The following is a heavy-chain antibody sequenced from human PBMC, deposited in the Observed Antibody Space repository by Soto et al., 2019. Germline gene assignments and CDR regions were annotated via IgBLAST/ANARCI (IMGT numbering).Heavy chain of an antibody. CDR3: TSGPPTRGYSYGYLYYYYYGMDV. D-gene: IGHD5-18*01. CDR1: GFTFSGSA. J-gene: IGHJ6*02. Sequence: GGSLRLSCAASGFTFSGSAMHWVRQASGKGLEWVGRIRSKANSYATAYAASVKGGFTISRDDSKNTAYLQMNSLKTEDTAVYYCTSGPPTRGYSYGYLYYYYYGMDVWGQGTTVTVSS. V-gene: IGHV3-73*01. CDR2: IRSKANSYAT.